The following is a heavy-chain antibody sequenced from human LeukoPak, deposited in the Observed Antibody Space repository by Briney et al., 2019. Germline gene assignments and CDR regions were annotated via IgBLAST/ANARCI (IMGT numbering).Heavy chain of an antibody. CDR1: GYTFTSYG. CDR3: ARPQDFWSGYSYYYYGMDV. D-gene: IGHD3-3*01. V-gene: IGHV1-18*01. J-gene: IGHJ6*02. CDR2: ISAYNGNT. Sequence: GASVKVSCKASGYTFTSYGISWVRQAPGQGLEWMGWISAYNGNTNYAQKLQGSVTMTTDTSTSTAYMELRSLRSDDTAVYYCARPQDFWSGYSYYYYGMDVWGQGTTVTVSS.